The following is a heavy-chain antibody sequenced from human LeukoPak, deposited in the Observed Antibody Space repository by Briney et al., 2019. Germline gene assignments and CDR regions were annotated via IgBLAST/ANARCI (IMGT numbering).Heavy chain of an antibody. D-gene: IGHD3-3*01. CDR1: GFTFNTYS. CDR2: ISGSSINM. Sequence: LGGSLRLSCVASGFTFNTYSMNWVRQAPGKGLEWVSSISGSSINMYYADSVKGRFTISRDNAKNSLYLQMNSLRAEDTAVYYCAREFLQEEFDYWGQGTLDTVSS. J-gene: IGHJ4*02. CDR3: AREFLQEEFDY. V-gene: IGHV3-21*01.